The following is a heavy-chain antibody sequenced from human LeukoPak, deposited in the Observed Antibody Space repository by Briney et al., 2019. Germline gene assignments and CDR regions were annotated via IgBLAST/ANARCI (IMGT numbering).Heavy chain of an antibody. CDR3: ARFSSSWLLDY. CDR1: GFTFSSYE. J-gene: IGHJ4*02. V-gene: IGHV3-48*03. D-gene: IGHD6-13*01. Sequence: GGSLRLSCAASGFTFSSYEMNWVRQAPGKGREWVSYISSSGSTIYYADSVKGRFTISRENAKNSLYLLMNSLRAEDTAVYYCARFSSSWLLDYWGQGTLVTVSS. CDR2: ISSSGSTI.